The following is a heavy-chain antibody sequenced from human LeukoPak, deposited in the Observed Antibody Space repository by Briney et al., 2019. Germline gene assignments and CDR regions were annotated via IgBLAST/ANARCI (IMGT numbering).Heavy chain of an antibody. J-gene: IGHJ6*03. V-gene: IGHV3-23*01. D-gene: IGHD5-12*01. CDR2: ITGSGGST. Sequence: GGSLRLSCAASGFTFSNYGLSWVRQAPGKGLEWVSGITGSGGSTYYADSVKGRFTISRDNAKNSLYLQMNSLRAEDTALYYCAREVGGYDSPYYYYMDVWGKGTTVTVSS. CDR3: AREVGGYDSPYYYYMDV. CDR1: GFTFSNYG.